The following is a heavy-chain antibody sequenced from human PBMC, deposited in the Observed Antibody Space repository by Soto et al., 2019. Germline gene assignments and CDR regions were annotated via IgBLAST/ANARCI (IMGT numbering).Heavy chain of an antibody. V-gene: IGHV4-59*01. CDR2: IYYSGST. Sequence: LEILSLTCTVSGGSISSYYWSWIRQPPGKGLEWIGYIYYSGSTKYNPSLKSRVSISVDTSKNQFSLKLSSVTAADTAVYYCARVYCSSSSCYPWGNWFDPWGQGTLVTVSS. CDR1: GGSISSYY. CDR3: ARVYCSSSSCYPWGNWFDP. J-gene: IGHJ5*02. D-gene: IGHD2-2*01.